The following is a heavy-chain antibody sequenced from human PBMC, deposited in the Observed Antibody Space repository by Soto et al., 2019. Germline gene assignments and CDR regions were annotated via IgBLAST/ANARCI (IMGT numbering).Heavy chain of an antibody. CDR3: VRRRTTTVTAMGY. J-gene: IGHJ4*02. CDR2: ISDDGTNK. Sequence: QVQLEESGGGVVQPGRSLRLSCKGSGFTFSSYAIQWVRQAPGKGLEWVAAISDDGTNKHTADSVKGRFTISRDNSRNTLYLPVNSLRVEDTAVYYCVRRRTTTVTAMGYWGQGTPVTVSS. D-gene: IGHD4-17*01. CDR1: GFTFSSYA. V-gene: IGHV3-30-3*01.